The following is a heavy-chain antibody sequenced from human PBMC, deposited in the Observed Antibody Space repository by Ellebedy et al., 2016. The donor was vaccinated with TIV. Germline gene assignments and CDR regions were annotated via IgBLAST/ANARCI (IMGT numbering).Heavy chain of an antibody. CDR3: ARAVLYYYGMDV. V-gene: IGHV4-34*01. J-gene: IGHJ6*02. CDR1: GGSFSGYY. Sequence: SETLSLXCAVYGGSFSGYYWSWIRQPPGKGLEWIGEINHSGSTYYNPSLKSRVTISVDTSKNQFSLKLSSVTAADTAVYYCARAVLYYYGMDVWGQGTTVTVSS. D-gene: IGHD6-6*01. CDR2: INHSGST.